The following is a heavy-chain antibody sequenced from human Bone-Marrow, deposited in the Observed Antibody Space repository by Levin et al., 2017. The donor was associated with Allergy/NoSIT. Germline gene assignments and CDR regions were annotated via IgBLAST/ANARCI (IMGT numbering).Heavy chain of an antibody. J-gene: IGHJ4*02. CDR1: GFTFSTYG. CDR3: AKDLSGWVPEY. Sequence: GGSLRLSCAASGFTFSTYGMHWVRQAPGKALEWVAVISYDGSNKYYADSVKGRFTISRDISKNTLYLQMDSLRAEDTAVYYCAKDLSGWVPEYWGQGTLVTVSS. V-gene: IGHV3-30*18. CDR2: ISYDGSNK. D-gene: IGHD3-10*01.